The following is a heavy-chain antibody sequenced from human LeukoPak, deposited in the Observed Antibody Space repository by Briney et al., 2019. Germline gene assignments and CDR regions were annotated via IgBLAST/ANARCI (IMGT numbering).Heavy chain of an antibody. CDR2: IIPIFGTA. Sequence: GASVKVSCKASGGTFSSYAISWVRQAPGQGLEWMGGIIPIFGTANYAQKFQGRVTITADESTSTAYMELSSLRSEDTAVYYCARGAMVKGTLNLNWFDPWGQGTLVTVSS. J-gene: IGHJ5*02. CDR3: ARGAMVKGTLNLNWFDP. D-gene: IGHD5-18*01. V-gene: IGHV1-69*13. CDR1: GGTFSSYA.